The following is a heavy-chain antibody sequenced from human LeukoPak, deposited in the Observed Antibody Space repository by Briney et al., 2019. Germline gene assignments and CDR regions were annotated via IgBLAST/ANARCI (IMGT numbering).Heavy chain of an antibody. V-gene: IGHV4-31*03. CDR2: IYYSGST. CDR3: ARDVLYCNNGVCSIYGMDV. CDR1: GCSISSGGYY. J-gene: IGHJ6*02. Sequence: SETLSLTCTVSGCSISSGGYYWSWIRQHPGKGLEWIGYIYYSGSTYYNPSLKSRVTISVDTSKNQFALKLSSVTAADTAVYYCARDVLYCNNGVCSIYGMDVWGQGTTVTVSS. D-gene: IGHD2-8*01.